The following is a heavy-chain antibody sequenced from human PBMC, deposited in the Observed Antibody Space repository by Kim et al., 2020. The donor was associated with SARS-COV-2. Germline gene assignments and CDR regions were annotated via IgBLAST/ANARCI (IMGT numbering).Heavy chain of an antibody. Sequence: ANPVKGRFTIARDNSKNTLYLQMKSLRAEDTAVYYCARQGVVGATSAFDLWGQGTMVTVSS. V-gene: IGHV3-33*01. J-gene: IGHJ3*01. CDR3: ARQGVVGATSAFDL. D-gene: IGHD1-26*01.